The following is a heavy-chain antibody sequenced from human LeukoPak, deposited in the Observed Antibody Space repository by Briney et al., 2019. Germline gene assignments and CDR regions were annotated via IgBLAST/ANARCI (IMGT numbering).Heavy chain of an antibody. CDR2: INAYNGNT. CDR1: GYTFTSYG. J-gene: IGHJ6*03. Sequence: ASVKVSCKASGYTFTSYGISWVRQAPGQGLEWMGWINAYNGNTNYAQKLQGRVTMTTDTSTSTAYMELSRMRYDDTAVYQCAKRTHGFWRAPLAHYLDVWGKGTTVTVSS. V-gene: IGHV1-18*01. CDR3: AKRTHGFWRAPLAHYLDV. D-gene: IGHD1-1*01.